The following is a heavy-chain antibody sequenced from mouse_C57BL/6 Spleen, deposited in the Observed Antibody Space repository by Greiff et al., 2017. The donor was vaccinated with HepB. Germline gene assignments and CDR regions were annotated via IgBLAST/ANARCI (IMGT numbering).Heavy chain of an antibody. CDR1: GYTFTSYW. J-gene: IGHJ3*01. CDR3: AREEVYSNAAWFAY. D-gene: IGHD2-5*01. V-gene: IGHV1-64*01. CDR2: IHPNSGST. Sequence: VQLQQSGAELVKPGASVKLSCKASGYTFTSYWMHWVKQRPGQGLEWIGMIHPNSGSTNYNEKFKSKATLTVDKSSSTAYMQLSSLTSEYSAVYYCAREEVYSNAAWFAYWGQGTLVTVSA.